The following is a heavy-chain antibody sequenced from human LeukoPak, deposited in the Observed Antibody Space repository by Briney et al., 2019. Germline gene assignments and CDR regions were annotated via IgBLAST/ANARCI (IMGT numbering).Heavy chain of an antibody. D-gene: IGHD2-15*01. CDR2: IKEDGGEI. CDR3: ARDRGGRSGLDD. Sequence: GGSLRLSCAAPGFTFSNAWMSWVRQAPGKGLEWVAFIKEDGGEIYYVDSVKGRFTISRDNGENSLYLQMNSLRAEDTAVYYCARDRGGRSGLDDWGQGTLVTVSS. V-gene: IGHV3-7*04. CDR1: GFTFSNAW. J-gene: IGHJ4*02.